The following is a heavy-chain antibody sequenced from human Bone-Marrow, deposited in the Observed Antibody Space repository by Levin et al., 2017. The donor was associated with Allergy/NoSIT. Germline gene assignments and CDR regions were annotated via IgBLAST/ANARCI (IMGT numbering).Heavy chain of an antibody. CDR2: ITNNNGKT. J-gene: IGHJ4*02. V-gene: IGHV3-23*01. Sequence: GGSLRLSCAVSGFRVETFAMSWVHQTPGKGLEWLSAITNNNGKTYYADSVKGRFTVSRDNSENTVFLQMNSLRVDDTAVYYCAKDHPSSGWPAFEFWGQGALVTVSS. CDR1: GFRVETFA. CDR3: AKDHPSSGWPAFEF. D-gene: IGHD6-25*01.